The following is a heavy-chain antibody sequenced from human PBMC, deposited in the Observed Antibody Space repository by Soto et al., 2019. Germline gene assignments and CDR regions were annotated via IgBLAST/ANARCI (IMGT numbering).Heavy chain of an antibody. CDR1: GFTFSSYS. D-gene: IGHD6-13*01. J-gene: IGHJ6*02. V-gene: IGHV3-21*01. Sequence: EVQLVESGGGLVKPGGSLRLSCAASGFTFSSYSMNWVRQAPGKGLEWLSSISSSSSYIYYADSVKGRFTISRDNAKNSLYMQMNSLRAEDTAVYYCASDGGYSSRWPAHCMDVWGQGTTVTVSS. CDR3: ASDGGYSSRWPAHCMDV. CDR2: ISSSSSYI.